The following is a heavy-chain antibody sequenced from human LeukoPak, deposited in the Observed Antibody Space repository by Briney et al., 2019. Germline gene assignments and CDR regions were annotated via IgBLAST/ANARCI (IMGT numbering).Heavy chain of an antibody. CDR3: AGPLKSIAARYFDL. D-gene: IGHD6-6*01. Sequence: ASVKVSCKASGYRFTSYSISWVRQAPGQGLEWVGWISSYNGMTNYGKNVQGRVTMTTDTSTSTAYMELSSLRSEDTAVYYCAGPLKSIAARYFDLWGRGTLVTVSS. CDR1: GYRFTSYS. CDR2: ISSYNGMT. V-gene: IGHV1-18*01. J-gene: IGHJ2*01.